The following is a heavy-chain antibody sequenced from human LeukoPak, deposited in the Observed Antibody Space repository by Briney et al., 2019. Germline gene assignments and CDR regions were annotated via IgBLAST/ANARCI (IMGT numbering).Heavy chain of an antibody. V-gene: IGHV4-59*01. CDR1: DDSITIYY. D-gene: IGHD6-13*01. CDR2: IYYSGST. J-gene: IGHJ6*04. CDR3: ARERYSSSWYGV. Sequence: SETLSLTCTVSDDSITIYYWSWIRQPPGKGLEWIGYIYYSGSTNYNPSLKSRVTISVDTSKNQFSLKLSSVTAADTAVYYCARERYSSSWYGVWGKGTTVTVSS.